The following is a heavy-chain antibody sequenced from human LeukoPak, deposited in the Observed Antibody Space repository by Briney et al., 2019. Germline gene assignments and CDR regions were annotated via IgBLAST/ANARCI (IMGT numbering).Heavy chain of an antibody. V-gene: IGHV4-61*02. CDR3: ARDNWNDSLNWFDP. Sequence: PSETLSLTCTVSGGSISSGSYYWSWIRQPAGKGLEWIGRIYTSGSTNYNPPLKSRVTISVDTSKNQFSLKLSSVTAADTAVYYCARDNWNDSLNWFDPWGQGTLVTVSS. J-gene: IGHJ5*02. D-gene: IGHD1-20*01. CDR1: GGSISSGSYY. CDR2: IYTSGST.